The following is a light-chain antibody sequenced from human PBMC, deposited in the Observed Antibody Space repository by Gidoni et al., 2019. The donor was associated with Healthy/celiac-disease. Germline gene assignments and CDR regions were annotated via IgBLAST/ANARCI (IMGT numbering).Light chain of an antibody. CDR3: QQYNNWWGT. V-gene: IGKV3-15*01. CDR2: GAS. Sequence: EIVMTQSPATLSVSPGERATLSCRASQSVSSNLAWYQQKPGQAPRLLIYGASTRATGIPEFTLTISSLQSEDFAVYYCQQYNNWWGTFGQGTKVEIK. CDR1: QSVSSN. J-gene: IGKJ1*01.